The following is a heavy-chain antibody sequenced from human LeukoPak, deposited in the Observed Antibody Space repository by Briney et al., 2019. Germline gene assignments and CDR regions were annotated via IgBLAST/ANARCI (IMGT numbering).Heavy chain of an antibody. D-gene: IGHD5-18*01. CDR3: AREEGIQLWLYYFDY. CDR2: ISGSGDST. CDR1: GFTFRSYA. J-gene: IGHJ4*02. Sequence: GGSLRLSCAASGFTFRSYAMSWVRQAPGKGLEWVSAISGSGDSTYYADSVKGRFTISRDNSKNTLYLQMNSLRAEDTAVYYCAREEGIQLWLYYFDYWGQGTLVTVSS. V-gene: IGHV3-23*01.